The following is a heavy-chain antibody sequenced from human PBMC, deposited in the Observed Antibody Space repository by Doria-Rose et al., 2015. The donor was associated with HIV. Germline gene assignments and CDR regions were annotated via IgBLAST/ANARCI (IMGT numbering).Heavy chain of an antibody. V-gene: IGHV1-3*01. CDR1: GYTFTRYA. CDR2: INVDNGNT. Sequence: QVQLVQSGAEVKKPGASVRVSCKASGYTFTRYAMHWVRQAPGQRPEWMGWINVDNGNTEYSQKFQGRLTITRDTSASTAYMELSSLTSDDTAVYYCAKDRVRVGQAATTLDFWGQGSLVTVSS. J-gene: IGHJ4*02. D-gene: IGHD2-2*01. CDR3: AKDRVRVGQAATTLDF.